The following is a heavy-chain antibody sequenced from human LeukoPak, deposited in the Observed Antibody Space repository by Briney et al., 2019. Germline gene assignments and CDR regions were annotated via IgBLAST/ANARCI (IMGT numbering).Heavy chain of an antibody. CDR1: GGSFSGYY. V-gene: IGHV4-34*01. D-gene: IGHD1-7*01. CDR2: INHSGST. J-gene: IGHJ5*02. Sequence: SETLSLTCAVYGGSFSGYYWSWIRQPPGKGLEWIGEINHSGSTNYNPSLKSRVTISVDTTKNQFSLKLSSVTAADTAVYYCARGLPGTSPFDPWGQGTLVTVSS. CDR3: ARGLPGTSPFDP.